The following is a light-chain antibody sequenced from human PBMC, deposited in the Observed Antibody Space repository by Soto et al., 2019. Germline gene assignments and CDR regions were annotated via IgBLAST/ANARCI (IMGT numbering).Light chain of an antibody. CDR1: ESVSTY. CDR3: QQRGKWPRT. CDR2: DAS. J-gene: IGKJ2*01. Sequence: EIVLTQSPATLSLSPGESVTLSCSASESVSTYLAWYQQKPGQAPRLLIYDASNRATDIPARFSGSGTGTDFSLTISSLESEDFGVYYCQQRGKWPRTFGQGTKLEIK. V-gene: IGKV3-11*01.